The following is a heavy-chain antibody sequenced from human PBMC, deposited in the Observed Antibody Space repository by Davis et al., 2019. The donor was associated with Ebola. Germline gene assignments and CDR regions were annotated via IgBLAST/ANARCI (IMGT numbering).Heavy chain of an antibody. V-gene: IGHV4-61*08. Sequence: MPSETLSLTCTVSGGSISSGGYYWSWIRQHPGKGLEWIGYIYYSGSTNYNPSLKSRVTISVDTSKNQFSLKLSSVTAADTAVYYCARAPTEYYYDSSGYYLRPDAFDIWGQGTMVTVSS. D-gene: IGHD3-22*01. CDR1: GGSISSGGYY. J-gene: IGHJ3*02. CDR2: IYYSGST. CDR3: ARAPTEYYYDSSGYYLRPDAFDI.